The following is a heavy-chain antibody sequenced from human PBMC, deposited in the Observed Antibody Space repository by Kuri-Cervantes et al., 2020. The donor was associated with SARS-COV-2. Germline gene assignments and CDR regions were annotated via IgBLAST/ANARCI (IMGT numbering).Heavy chain of an antibody. J-gene: IGHJ6*02. CDR1: GFIFSDYS. V-gene: IGHV3-48*04. CDR3: ARASGSGWYNYYYGMDV. Sequence: GESLKISCAASGFIFSDYSMNWVRQAPGKGLEWVSYISSGNSTIYYADSVKGRFTISRDNAKNSLYLQMNSLRAEDTAVYYCARASGSGWYNYYYGMDVWGQGTTVTVSS. D-gene: IGHD6-19*01. CDR2: ISSGNSTI.